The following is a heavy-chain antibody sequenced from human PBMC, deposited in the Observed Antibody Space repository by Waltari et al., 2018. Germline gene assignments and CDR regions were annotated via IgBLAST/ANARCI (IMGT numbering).Heavy chain of an antibody. CDR2: IFSNDEK. D-gene: IGHD1-26*01. CDR1: GFSLSNARMG. Sequence: QVTLKESGPVLVKPTETLTLTCTVSGFSLSNARMGVSWIRQPPGKALEWLAHIFSNDEKSYSTSLKSRLTISRDNSKNTLYLQMNSLRAEDTAVYYCARDGRIVGATDYWGQGTLVTVSS. CDR3: ARDGRIVGATDY. V-gene: IGHV2-26*01. J-gene: IGHJ4*02.